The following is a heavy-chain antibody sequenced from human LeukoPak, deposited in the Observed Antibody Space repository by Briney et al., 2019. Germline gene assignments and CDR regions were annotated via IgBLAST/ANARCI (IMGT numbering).Heavy chain of an antibody. V-gene: IGHV1-69*13. CDR1: GGTFSSYA. CDR2: IIPIFGTA. J-gene: IGHJ4*02. Sequence: SVKVSYKASGGTFSSYAISWVRQAPGQGLEWMGGIIPIFGTANYAQKFQGRVTITADESTSTAYMELSSLRSEDTAVYYCAGGGQWRYYFDYWGQGTLVTVSS. D-gene: IGHD6-19*01. CDR3: AGGGQWRYYFDY.